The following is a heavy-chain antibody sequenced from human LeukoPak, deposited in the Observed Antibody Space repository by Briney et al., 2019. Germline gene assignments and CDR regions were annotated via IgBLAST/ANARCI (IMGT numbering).Heavy chain of an antibody. Sequence: GGSLRLSCAASGFTFSGHYMNWVRQAPGKGLEWVSSISDTSSHTYYADSVKGRFTISRDNAKNSLYLQMNSLRAEDTAVYYCATHHIVVVPAAIWYGMDVWGQGTTVTVSS. J-gene: IGHJ6*02. D-gene: IGHD2-2*01. V-gene: IGHV3-21*01. CDR3: ATHHIVVVPAAIWYGMDV. CDR1: GFTFSGHY. CDR2: ISDTSSHT.